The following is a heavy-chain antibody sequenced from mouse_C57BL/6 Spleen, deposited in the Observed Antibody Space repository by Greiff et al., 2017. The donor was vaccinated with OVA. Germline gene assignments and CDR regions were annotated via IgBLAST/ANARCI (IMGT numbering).Heavy chain of an antibody. CDR3: AILRRGDYYAMDY. D-gene: IGHD2-12*01. CDR2: INPSTGGT. J-gene: IGHJ4*01. Sequence: VQLQQSGPELVKPGASVKISCKASGYSFTGYYMNWVKQSPEKSLEWIGEINPSTGGTTYNQKFKAKATLTVDKSSSTAYMQLKSLTSEDSAVYYCAILRRGDYYAMDYWGQGTSVTVSS. V-gene: IGHV1-42*01. CDR1: GYSFTGYY.